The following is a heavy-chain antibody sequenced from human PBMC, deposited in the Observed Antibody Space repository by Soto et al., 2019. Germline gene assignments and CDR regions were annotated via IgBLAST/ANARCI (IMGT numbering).Heavy chain of an antibody. CDR1: GGTFSSYR. V-gene: IGHV1-69*13. D-gene: IGHD6-13*01. CDR2: IVPIYRTA. J-gene: IGHJ4*02. CDR3: ARDSGAKLSSS. Sequence: ASVKVSWKASGGTFSSYRINWVRQAPGQGLEWVGGIVPIYRTADYAQKFQGRVTITADESARTAYLEVRSLKSQDTAVYYCARDSGAKLSSSWGQGTLVTVSS.